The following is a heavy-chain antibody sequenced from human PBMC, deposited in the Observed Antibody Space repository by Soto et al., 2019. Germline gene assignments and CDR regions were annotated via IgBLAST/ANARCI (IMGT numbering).Heavy chain of an antibody. CDR2: ISSSSSYT. J-gene: IGHJ4*02. V-gene: IGHV3-11*05. CDR1: GFTFSDYY. Sequence: GGSLRLSCAASGFTFSDYYMSWIRQAPGKGLEWVSYISSSSSYTNYADSVKGRFTISRGNAKNSLYLQMNSLRAEDTALYYCARDHHRYSGYDYVDYWGQGTLVTVPQ. D-gene: IGHD5-12*01. CDR3: ARDHHRYSGYDYVDY.